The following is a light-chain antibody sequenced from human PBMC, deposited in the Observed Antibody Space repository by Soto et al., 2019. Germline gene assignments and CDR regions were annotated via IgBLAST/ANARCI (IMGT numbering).Light chain of an antibody. CDR1: TSDVGGYNF. J-gene: IGLJ2*01. V-gene: IGLV2-14*03. CDR3: SSYTDSSTFGVI. Sequence: QSALTQPASVSGSPGESITISCTGSTSDVGGYNFVSWYQQHPGKAPKLLIYDVNYRPAGVSDRFSGSRSGNTASLTIAGLQSEDEADYYCSSYTDSSTFGVIFGGGTMLTVL. CDR2: DVN.